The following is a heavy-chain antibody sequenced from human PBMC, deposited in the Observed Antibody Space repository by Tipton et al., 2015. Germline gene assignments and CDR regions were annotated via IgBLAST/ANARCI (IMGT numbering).Heavy chain of an antibody. CDR3: AGHTSGWSNSFDY. Sequence: TLSLTCTVSGDSISTGDYYWSWIRQPPGKGLEWIGHIYYSGSTNYNSSLKSRVTISVDTSKNQFSLKLRSVTAADTAVYYCAGHTSGWSNSFDYWGQGTLVTVSS. V-gene: IGHV4-30-4*02. J-gene: IGHJ4*02. D-gene: IGHD6-19*01. CDR2: IYYSGST. CDR1: GDSISTGDYY.